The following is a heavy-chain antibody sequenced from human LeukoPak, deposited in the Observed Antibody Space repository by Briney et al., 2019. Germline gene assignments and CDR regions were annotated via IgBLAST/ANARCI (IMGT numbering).Heavy chain of an antibody. D-gene: IGHD2-2*01. J-gene: IGHJ3*02. CDR3: TRVGYCATTSCRTAFDI. V-gene: IGHV3-74*01. CDR1: GFTFSSYW. Sequence: GGSLRLSCAASGFTFSSYWMHWVRQGPGKGLVWVSRINTDGSSTSYADSVKGRFTISRDNAKNTLYLQMNSLRAEDTAVYFCTRVGYCATTSCRTAFDIWGQGTMVTVSS. CDR2: INTDGSST.